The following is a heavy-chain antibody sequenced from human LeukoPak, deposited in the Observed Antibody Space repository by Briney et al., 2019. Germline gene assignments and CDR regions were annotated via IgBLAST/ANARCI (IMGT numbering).Heavy chain of an antibody. CDR3: AKGSSGYDGAFDI. V-gene: IGHV3-9*03. CDR1: GFTFDDYA. D-gene: IGHD3-22*01. Sequence: GGSLRLSCAASGFTFDDYAMHWVRQAPGKGLEWVSGISWNSGSVGYADSVKGRFTISRDNAKNSLYLQMNSLRAEDMALYYCAKGSSGYDGAFDIWGQGTMVTVSS. CDR2: ISWNSGSV. J-gene: IGHJ3*02.